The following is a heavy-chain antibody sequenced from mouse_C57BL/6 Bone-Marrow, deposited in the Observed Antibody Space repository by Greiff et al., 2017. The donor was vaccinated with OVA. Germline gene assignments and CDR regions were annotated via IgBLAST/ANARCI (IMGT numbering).Heavy chain of an antibody. J-gene: IGHJ2*01. CDR2: IYPGDGDT. Sequence: VKLMESGPELVKPGASVKISCKASGYAFSSSWMNWVKQRPGKGLEWIGRIYPGDGDTNYNGKFKGKATLTADKSSSTAYMQLSSLTSEDSAVYFCARSRAAQATDYWGQGTTLTVSS. V-gene: IGHV1-82*01. D-gene: IGHD3-2*02. CDR3: ARSRAAQATDY. CDR1: GYAFSSSW.